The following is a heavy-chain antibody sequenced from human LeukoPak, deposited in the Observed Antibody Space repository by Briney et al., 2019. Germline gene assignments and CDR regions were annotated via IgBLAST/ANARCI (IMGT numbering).Heavy chain of an antibody. J-gene: IGHJ4*02. Sequence: SETLSLTCAGSGGSISSGGYSWSWIRQPPGKGLEWIGYIYHSGSTYYNPSLKSRVTISVDRSKNQFSLKLSSVTAADTAVYYCARRYYYDSSGYPLDYWGQGTLVTVSS. CDR2: IYHSGST. V-gene: IGHV4-30-2*01. CDR1: GGSISSGGYS. CDR3: ARRYYYDSSGYPLDY. D-gene: IGHD3-22*01.